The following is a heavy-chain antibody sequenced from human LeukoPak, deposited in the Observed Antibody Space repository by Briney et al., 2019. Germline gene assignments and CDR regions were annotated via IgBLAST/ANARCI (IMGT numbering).Heavy chain of an antibody. CDR3: ARVSGGYGEWWFDP. Sequence: SETLSLTCTVSGGSISSYYWSWIRQPPGKGLEWIGYIYYSGSTNYNPSLKSRVTISVDTSKNQFSLTLSSVTAADTAVYYCARVSGGYGEWWFDPWGQGTLVTVSS. V-gene: IGHV4-59*01. D-gene: IGHD5-12*01. J-gene: IGHJ5*02. CDR2: IYYSGST. CDR1: GGSISSYY.